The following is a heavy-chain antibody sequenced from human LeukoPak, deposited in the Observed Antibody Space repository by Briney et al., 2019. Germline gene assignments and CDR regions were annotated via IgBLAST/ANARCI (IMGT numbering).Heavy chain of an antibody. D-gene: IGHD1-1*01. Sequence: PGGSLRLSCAASGFTFSSYWMSWVRQPPGKGLEWIGEIYHSGSTNYNPSLKSRVTISVDKSKNQFSLKLSSVTAADTAVYYCAREPETGTTPGTNDYWGQGTLVTVSS. CDR3: AREPETGTTPGTNDY. V-gene: IGHV4-4*02. CDR2: IYHSGST. CDR1: GFTFSSYW. J-gene: IGHJ4*02.